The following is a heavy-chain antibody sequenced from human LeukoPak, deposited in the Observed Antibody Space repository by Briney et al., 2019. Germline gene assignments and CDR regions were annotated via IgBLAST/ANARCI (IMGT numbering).Heavy chain of an antibody. CDR2: IYTSGST. V-gene: IGHV4-4*09. CDR3: ARRGPGPAPYYYSYYMDV. CDR1: GGSISSYY. J-gene: IGHJ6*03. Sequence: SETLSLTCTVSGGSISSYYWNWIRQPPGKGLEWIGHIYTSGSTNYNPSLKSRVTISVDTSKNQFSLKLSSVTAADTAVYYCARRGPGPAPYYYSYYMDVWGKGTTVTVSS. D-gene: IGHD1-14*01.